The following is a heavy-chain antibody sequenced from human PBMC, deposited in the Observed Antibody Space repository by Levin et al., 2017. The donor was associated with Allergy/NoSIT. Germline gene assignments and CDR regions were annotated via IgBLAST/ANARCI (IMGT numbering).Heavy chain of an antibody. Sequence: GGSLRLSCVASGFTFSNYAMHWVRQAPGQGLECVSAINANGDDTYYADSVKGRFIISRDSSKNTLYLQMGSLRAEDMALYYCARENGGPFDYWGQGILVTVSS. D-gene: IGHD4-23*01. CDR2: INANGDDT. CDR3: ARENGGPFDY. J-gene: IGHJ4*02. CDR1: GFTFSNYA. V-gene: IGHV3-64*02.